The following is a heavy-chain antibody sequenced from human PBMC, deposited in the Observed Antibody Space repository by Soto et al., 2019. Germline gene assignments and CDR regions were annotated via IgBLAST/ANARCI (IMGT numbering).Heavy chain of an antibody. CDR1: GFTFSSYA. V-gene: IGHV3-30-3*01. Sequence: HVQLVESGGGVVQPGRSLRLSCGASGFTFSSYAMHWVRQAPGKGLEWVAVISYDGSNKYYADSVKGRFTISRDNSKNTLYLQINSLRAEDSAVYYCAASFLAGANRGWMSSDDFYYYYGMDVWGQGTTVTVSS. D-gene: IGHD1-26*01. J-gene: IGHJ6*02. CDR2: ISYDGSNK. CDR3: AASFLAGANRGWMSSDDFYYYYGMDV.